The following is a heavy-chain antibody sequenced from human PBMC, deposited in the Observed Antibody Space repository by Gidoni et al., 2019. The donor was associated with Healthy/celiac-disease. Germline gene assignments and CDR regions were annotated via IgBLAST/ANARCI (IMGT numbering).Heavy chain of an antibody. CDR3: AKGGVVVTAIDDY. D-gene: IGHD2-21*02. Sequence: QVQLVESGGGVVQPGRSLRLSCAASGFPFSSYGMHWVRQAPGKGLEWVAVISYDGSNKYYADSVKGRFTISRDNSKNTLYLQMNSLRAEDTAVYYCAKGGVVVTAIDDYWGQGTLVTVSS. CDR1: GFPFSSYG. CDR2: ISYDGSNK. V-gene: IGHV3-30*18. J-gene: IGHJ4*02.